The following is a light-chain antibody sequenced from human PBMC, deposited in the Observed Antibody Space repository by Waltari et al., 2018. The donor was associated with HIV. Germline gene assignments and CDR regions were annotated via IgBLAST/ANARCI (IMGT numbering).Light chain of an antibody. CDR3: MQALESPLT. V-gene: IGKV2-28*01. J-gene: IGKJ4*01. CDR1: QSLLKSNGYMY. Sequence: DIVMTQSPLSLSVTPGEPASISCRPIQSLLKSNGYMYLDWYLQKPGQSPQLLIYLGSNRASGVPDRFSGSGSATDFTLKISRVEAEDAGIYYCMQALESPLTFGGGTRVEIK. CDR2: LGS.